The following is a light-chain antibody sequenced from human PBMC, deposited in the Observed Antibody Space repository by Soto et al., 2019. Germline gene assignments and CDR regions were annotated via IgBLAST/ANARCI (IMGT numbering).Light chain of an antibody. CDR2: NTN. V-gene: IGLV8-61*01. CDR1: SGSVSTSYY. Sequence: QAVVTQEPSLSVSPGGTVTLTCGLSSGSVSTSYYPSWYQLTPGQTPRTLIHNTNIRSSGVPDRFSGSILGNKAALTITGAQAEDESQYYCILYMGSAIWVFGVGTKLTVL. J-gene: IGLJ3*02. CDR3: ILYMGSAIWV.